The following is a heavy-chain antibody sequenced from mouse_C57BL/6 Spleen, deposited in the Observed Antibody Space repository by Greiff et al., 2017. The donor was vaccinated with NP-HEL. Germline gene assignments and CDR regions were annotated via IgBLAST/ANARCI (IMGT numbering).Heavy chain of an antibody. CDR3: TPYDYDSWFAY. Sequence: VQLQQSGAELVRPGASVKLSCTASGFNIKDYYMHWVKQRPEQGLEWIGRIDPEDGDTEYAPKFQGKATMTADTSSNTAYLQLSSLTSEDTAVYYCTPYDYDSWFAYWGQGTLVTVSA. CDR2: IDPEDGDT. J-gene: IGHJ3*01. D-gene: IGHD2-4*01. CDR1: GFNIKDYY. V-gene: IGHV14-1*01.